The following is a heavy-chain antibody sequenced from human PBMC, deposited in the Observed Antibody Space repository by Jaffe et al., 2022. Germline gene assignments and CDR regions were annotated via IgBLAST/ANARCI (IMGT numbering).Heavy chain of an antibody. V-gene: IGHV3-30*02. D-gene: IGHD5-18*01. CDR1: GFTFSSYG. CDR2: IRYDGSNK. CDR3: AKDQGGYSPY. Sequence: QVQLVESGGGVVQPGGSLRLSCAASGFTFSSYGMHWVRQAPGKGLEWVAFIRYDGSNKYYADSVKGRFTISRDNSKNTLYLQMNSLRAEDTAVYYCAKDQGGYSPYWGQGTLVTVSS. J-gene: IGHJ4*02.